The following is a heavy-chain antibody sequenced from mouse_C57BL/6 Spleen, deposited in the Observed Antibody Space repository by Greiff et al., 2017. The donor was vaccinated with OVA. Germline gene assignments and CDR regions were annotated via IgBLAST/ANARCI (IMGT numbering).Heavy chain of an antibody. V-gene: IGHV5-6*01. CDR3: ARTIYYDSWYFDV. J-gene: IGHJ1*03. D-gene: IGHD2-4*01. CDR2: ISSGGSYT. CDR1: GFTFSSYG. Sequence: EVMLVESGGDLVKPGGSLKLSCAASGFTFSSYGMSWVRQTPDKRLEWVATISSGGSYTYYPDSVKGRFTISRDNAKNTLYLQMSSLKSEDTAMYYCARTIYYDSWYFDVWGTGPTVTVSS.